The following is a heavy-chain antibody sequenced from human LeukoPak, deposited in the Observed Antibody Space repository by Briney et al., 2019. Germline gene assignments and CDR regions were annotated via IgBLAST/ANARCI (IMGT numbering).Heavy chain of an antibody. CDR1: GFTFSSYS. Sequence: TGGSLRLSCAASGFTFSSYSMNWVRQAPGKGLEWVSSISSSSSYIYYADSVKGRFTISRDNAKNSLYLQMNSLRAEDTAVYYCARDRGYCSSTSCSLDYGDYGGYFGYWGQGTLVTVSS. CDR2: ISSSSSYI. J-gene: IGHJ4*02. D-gene: IGHD2-2*01. CDR3: ARDRGYCSSTSCSLDYGDYGGYFGY. V-gene: IGHV3-21*01.